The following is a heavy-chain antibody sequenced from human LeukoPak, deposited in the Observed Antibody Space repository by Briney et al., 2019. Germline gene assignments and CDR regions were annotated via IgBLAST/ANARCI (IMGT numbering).Heavy chain of an antibody. CDR3: ARHGYDGFDM. V-gene: IGHV3-21*03. J-gene: IGHJ3*02. CDR1: GFSFSSYN. D-gene: IGHD6-13*01. Sequence: GGSLRLSCAASGFSFSSYNMNWVRQAPGKGLEWVSSISTSSTYIYYTDSVKGRFTVSRDNTKNSLYMQMNSLRAEDTAVYYCARHGYDGFDMWGQGTMVTVSS. CDR2: ISTSSTYI.